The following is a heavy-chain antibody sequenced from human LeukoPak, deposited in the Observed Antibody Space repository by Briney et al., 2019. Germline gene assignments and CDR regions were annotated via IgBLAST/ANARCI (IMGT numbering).Heavy chain of an antibody. CDR2: IRDSGSST. Sequence: GGSLRLSCAGSGFTFSTYGMSWVRQAPGKGLEWVSSIRDSGSSTYYPDSVKGRFAISRDNSKNILYLQMNSLRAEDTAIYYCAKGAVSSGWNPNDYWGQGTLVIVSA. CDR1: GFTFSTYG. V-gene: IGHV3-23*01. D-gene: IGHD6-19*01. J-gene: IGHJ4*02. CDR3: AKGAVSSGWNPNDY.